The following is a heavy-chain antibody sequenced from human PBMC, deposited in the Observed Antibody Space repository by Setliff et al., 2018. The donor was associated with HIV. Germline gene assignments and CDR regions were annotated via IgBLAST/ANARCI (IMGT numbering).Heavy chain of an antibody. CDR1: GGSVSSKSFY. D-gene: IGHD3-3*01. CDR3: AKAMDYNFWSGLGY. Sequence: PSETLSLTCTVSGGSVSSKSFYWGWTRQPPGKGLEWIGSIRYSGTTHYNPSLKSRFTISRDNSKNTVYLQMNSLRAEDMAVYYCAKAMDYNFWSGLGYWGQGTLVTVSS. J-gene: IGHJ4*02. CDR2: IRYSGTT. V-gene: IGHV4-39*01.